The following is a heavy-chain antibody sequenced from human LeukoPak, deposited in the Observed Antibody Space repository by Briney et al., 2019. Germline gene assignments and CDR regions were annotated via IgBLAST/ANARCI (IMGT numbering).Heavy chain of an antibody. CDR2: ISGSGVST. Sequence: GGSLRLSCAASGFTVSSNYMSWVRQAPGEGLEWVSGISGSGVSTYYADSVKGRFTISRDNSKNTLYLQMNSLRAEDTAVYYCAKDRNYYDSSGYIYYFDYWGQGTLVTVSS. CDR3: AKDRNYYDSSGYIYYFDY. CDR1: GFTVSSNY. V-gene: IGHV3-23*01. D-gene: IGHD3-22*01. J-gene: IGHJ4*02.